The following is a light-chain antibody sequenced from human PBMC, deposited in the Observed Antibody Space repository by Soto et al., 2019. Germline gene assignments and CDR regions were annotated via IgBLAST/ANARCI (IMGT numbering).Light chain of an antibody. V-gene: IGKV3-15*01. CDR1: QSVNNN. J-gene: IGKJ5*01. CDR3: QQYNHWPPIT. Sequence: EIMMTQSPDTLSVSPGERATLSCRASQSVNNNVAWYQQKPGQAPRLLMYYASTRATGIPARFSGSGSGTEFTLTITSLQSEDFAFYYCQQYNHWPPITFGQGTRLEIK. CDR2: YAS.